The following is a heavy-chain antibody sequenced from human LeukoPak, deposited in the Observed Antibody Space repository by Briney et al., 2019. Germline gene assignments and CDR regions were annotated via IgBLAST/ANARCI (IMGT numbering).Heavy chain of an antibody. Sequence: SETLSLTCTVSGGPISSGGYYWSWIRQHPGKGLEWIGYIYYSGSTYYNPSLKSRVTISVDTSKNQFSLKLSSVTAADTAVYYCARDSVTGKDYWGQGTLVTVSS. CDR1: GGPISSGGYY. CDR3: ARDSVTGKDY. V-gene: IGHV4-31*03. J-gene: IGHJ4*02. D-gene: IGHD1-1*01. CDR2: IYYSGST.